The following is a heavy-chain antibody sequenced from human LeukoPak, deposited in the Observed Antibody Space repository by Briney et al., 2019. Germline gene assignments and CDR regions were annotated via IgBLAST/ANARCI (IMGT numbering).Heavy chain of an antibody. V-gene: IGHV3-30*18. CDR2: ISYDGSNQ. CDR1: GFTFSTYG. D-gene: IGHD2-2*01. CDR3: AKDPRYWRSTRGFGA. Sequence: AGGSLRLSCVASGFTFSTYGMHWVRQAPGKGLEWVAFISYDGSNQHYADSVKGRFIISRDNSKNTLYLQINSLRVEDTAVYYCAKDPRYWRSTRGFGAGGRGTLATVSS. J-gene: IGHJ4*02.